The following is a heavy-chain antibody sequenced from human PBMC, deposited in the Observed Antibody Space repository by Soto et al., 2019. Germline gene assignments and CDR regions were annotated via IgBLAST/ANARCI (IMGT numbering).Heavy chain of an antibody. Sequence: QVQLVQSGAEVKKPGASVKVSCKASGYTFTSYGISWVRQAPGQGLEWMGWISAYNGNTTYAQKLQGRVTMTTDTSTSTAYMELRSLRTDDTAVYYCARDHTTDLGYCSGGSCYPTPNFWDYWGQGTLVTVSS. V-gene: IGHV1-18*01. D-gene: IGHD2-15*01. J-gene: IGHJ4*02. CDR1: GYTFTSYG. CDR3: ARDHTTDLGYCSGGSCYPTPNFWDY. CDR2: ISAYNGNT.